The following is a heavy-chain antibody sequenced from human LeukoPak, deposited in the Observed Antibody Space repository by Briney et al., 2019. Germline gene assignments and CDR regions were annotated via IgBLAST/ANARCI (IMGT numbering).Heavy chain of an antibody. D-gene: IGHD5-18*01. CDR3: ARSRSGYSYDHAAFEI. CDR2: IYYSGST. Sequence: PSETLSLICAVYGGSFSGYYWSWIRQPPGKGLEWIGYIYYSGSTNYNPSLKSRVTISVDTSKNQFSLKLSSVTAADTAVYYCARSRSGYSYDHAAFEIWGQGTMVTVSS. J-gene: IGHJ3*02. V-gene: IGHV4-59*01. CDR1: GGSFSGYY.